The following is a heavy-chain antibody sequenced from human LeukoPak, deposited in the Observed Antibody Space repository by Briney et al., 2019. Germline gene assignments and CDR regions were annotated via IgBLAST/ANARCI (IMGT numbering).Heavy chain of an antibody. J-gene: IGHJ4*02. D-gene: IGHD3-22*01. CDR1: GFTFSSYA. CDR2: ISYDGSNK. CDR3: ARDPPHSSHRSPPDY. V-gene: IGHV3-30-3*01. Sequence: GGSLRLSCAASGFTFSSYAMHWVRQAPGKGLEWVAVISYDGSNKYYADSVKGRFTISRDNSKNTLYLQMNSLRAEDTAVYYCARDPPHSSHRSPPDYWGQGTLVTVSS.